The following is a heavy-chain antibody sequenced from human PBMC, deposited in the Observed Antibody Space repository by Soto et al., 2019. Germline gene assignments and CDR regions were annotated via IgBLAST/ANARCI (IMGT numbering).Heavy chain of an antibody. Sequence: PRESLRISCKGSGYSFTSYWIGWVRQMPGKGLEWMGSIYPGDSDTRYSPSFQGQVTITADKSISTAYLQWSSLQASDTAMYYCARSFYFDSSGYYFYYFDYWGLGSLVTVSS. D-gene: IGHD3-22*01. J-gene: IGHJ4*02. CDR2: IYPGDSDT. CDR1: GYSFTSYW. CDR3: ARSFYFDSSGYYFYYFDY. V-gene: IGHV5-51*01.